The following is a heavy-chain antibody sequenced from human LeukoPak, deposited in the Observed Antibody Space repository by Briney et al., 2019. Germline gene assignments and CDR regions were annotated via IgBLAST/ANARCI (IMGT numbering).Heavy chain of an antibody. J-gene: IGHJ3*02. D-gene: IGHD2-15*01. Sequence: GGSLRLSCAASGFPFSSYWMSWVRQAPGKGLEWVAVISYDGSNKYYADSVKGRFTISRDNSKNTLYLQMNSLRAEDTAVYYCAKWVVLGAFDIWGQGTMVTVSS. CDR3: AKWVVLGAFDI. CDR2: ISYDGSNK. V-gene: IGHV3-30*18. CDR1: GFPFSSYW.